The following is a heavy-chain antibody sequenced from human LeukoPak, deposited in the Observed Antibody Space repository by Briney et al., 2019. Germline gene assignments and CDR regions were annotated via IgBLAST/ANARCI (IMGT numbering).Heavy chain of an antibody. CDR3: AVDIVVVPAAMGGSWFDP. D-gene: IGHD2-2*01. V-gene: IGHV3-21*01. CDR2: ISSSSSYI. Sequence: GGSLRLSCAASGFIFSSYSMNWVRQAPGKGLEWVSSISSSSSYIYYADSVKGRFTISRDNAKNSLYLQMNSLRAEDTAVYYCAVDIVVVPAAMGGSWFDPWGQGTLVTVSS. CDR1: GFIFSSYS. J-gene: IGHJ5*02.